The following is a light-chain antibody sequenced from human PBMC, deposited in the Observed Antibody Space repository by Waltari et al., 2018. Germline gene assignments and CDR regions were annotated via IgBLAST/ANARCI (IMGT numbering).Light chain of an antibody. Sequence: VVMTQSPATLSVSPVQRSTLSCRASQSVSTNVAWYQQKPGQAPRLLIYGASTRATDIPARFSGSGSGTEFSLTISSLQSEDFAVYFCQQYDNWPPWTFGQGTKVEIK. CDR1: QSVSTN. CDR3: QQYDNWPPWT. CDR2: GAS. J-gene: IGKJ1*01. V-gene: IGKV3-15*01.